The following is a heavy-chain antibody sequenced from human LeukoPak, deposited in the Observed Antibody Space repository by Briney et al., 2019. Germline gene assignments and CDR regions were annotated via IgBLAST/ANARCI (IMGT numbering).Heavy chain of an antibody. CDR1: GGTFSSYA. V-gene: IGHV1-8*03. D-gene: IGHD3-3*01. CDR2: MNPNSGNT. Sequence: ASVKVSCKASGGTFSSYAINWVRQATGQGLEWMGWMNPNSGNTGYAQKFQGRVTITRNTSISTAYMELSSLRSEDTAVYYCARAKLSITIFGVVINYFDYWGQGTLVTVSS. CDR3: ARAKLSITIFGVVINYFDY. J-gene: IGHJ4*02.